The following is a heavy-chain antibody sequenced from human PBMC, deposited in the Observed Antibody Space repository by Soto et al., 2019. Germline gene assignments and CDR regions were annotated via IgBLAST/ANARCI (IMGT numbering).Heavy chain of an antibody. CDR2: ISAGNGNT. CDR3: ARDGTQFMVITFRGGYWFDP. J-gene: IGHJ5*02. V-gene: IGHV1-3*01. D-gene: IGHD3-16*01. Sequence: ASVKVSCKASGYTFTTYAIHWVRQVPGQRLEWMGWISAGNGNTKYSQKFQGRVTITRDTSASTAYMELSSLRSEDTAVYYCARDGTQFMVITFRGGYWFDPWGQGTLVTVSS. CDR1: GYTFTTYA.